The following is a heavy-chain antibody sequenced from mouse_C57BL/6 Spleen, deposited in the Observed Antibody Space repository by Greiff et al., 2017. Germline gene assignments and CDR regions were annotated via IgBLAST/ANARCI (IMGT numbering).Heavy chain of an antibody. CDR1: GFSLTSYA. J-gene: IGHJ4*01. V-gene: IGHV2-9-1*01. D-gene: IGHD1-1*02. Sequence: QVQLKESGPGLVAPSQSLSITCTVSGFSLTSYAISWVRQPPGKGLVWLGVIWTGGGTNNNSALKSRLSISKDNSKSKFFLKMNSLQTDDTARYYFSRRGSYVPFYAMDYWGQGTSVTVSS. CDR2: IWTGGGT. CDR3: SRRGSYVPFYAMDY.